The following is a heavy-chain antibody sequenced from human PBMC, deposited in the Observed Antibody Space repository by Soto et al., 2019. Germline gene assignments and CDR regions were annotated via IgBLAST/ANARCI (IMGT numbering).Heavy chain of an antibody. D-gene: IGHD6-6*01. Sequence: PSQTLSLTCAISGDSVSSNSAAWNWIRQSPSRGLEWLGRTYYRSKWYNDYAVSVKSRITINPDTSKNQFSLQLNSVTPEDTAGYYCARGSSSVVYYYYGMDVWGQGTTVTVSS. V-gene: IGHV6-1*01. J-gene: IGHJ6*02. CDR1: GDSVSSNSAA. CDR2: TYYRSKWYN. CDR3: ARGSSSVVYYYYGMDV.